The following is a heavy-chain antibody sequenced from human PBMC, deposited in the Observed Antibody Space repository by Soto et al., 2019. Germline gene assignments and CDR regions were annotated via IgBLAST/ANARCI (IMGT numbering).Heavy chain of an antibody. CDR2: ISAYNGNT. J-gene: IGHJ6*02. V-gene: IGHV1-18*01. Sequence: ASVKVSCKASGYTFTSYGISWVRQAPGQGLEWMGWISAYNGNTNYAQKLQGRVTMTTDTSTSTAYMELRSLRSDDTAVYYCGRRTRPGTTFYYYYGMDVWGQGRTVTDSS. CDR1: GYTFTSYG. D-gene: IGHD1-7*01. CDR3: GRRTRPGTTFYYYYGMDV.